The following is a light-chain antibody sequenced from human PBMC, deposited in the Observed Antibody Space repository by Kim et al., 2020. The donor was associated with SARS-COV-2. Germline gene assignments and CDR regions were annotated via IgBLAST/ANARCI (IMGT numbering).Light chain of an antibody. CDR1: QCYSRF. J-gene: IGKJ2*01. CDR2: EST. Sequence: FPPWKSSSRPWGASQCYSRFVAWYQPKTGQASRALLYESTNRAPGLPARVSCSGAGTDFTLPISSLEPEEFAVYFLQERRNWPSYTCGQGTKLEI. V-gene: IGKV3-11*01. CDR3: QERRNWPSYT.